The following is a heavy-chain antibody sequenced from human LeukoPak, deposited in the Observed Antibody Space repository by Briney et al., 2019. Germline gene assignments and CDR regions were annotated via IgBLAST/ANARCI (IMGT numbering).Heavy chain of an antibody. D-gene: IGHD2-15*01. V-gene: IGHV3-30-3*01. J-gene: IGHJ3*02. Sequence: GSLRLSCAASGFTFGSYAMHWVRQAPGKGLEWVAVISYDGSNKYYADSVKGRFTISRDNSKNTLYLQMNSLRAEDTAVYYCARARRRSVNDAFDIWGQGTMVTVSS. CDR2: ISYDGSNK. CDR3: ARARRRSVNDAFDI. CDR1: GFTFGSYA.